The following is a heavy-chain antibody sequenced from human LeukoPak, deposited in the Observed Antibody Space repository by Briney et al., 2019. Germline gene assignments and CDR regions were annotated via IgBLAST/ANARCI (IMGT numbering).Heavy chain of an antibody. CDR1: GFTFSSYA. D-gene: IGHD3-10*01. V-gene: IGHV3-23*01. CDR3: AKSPNYYGSGSYQWLDY. CDR2: ISGSGGST. Sequence: PGGSLRLSCAASGFTFSSYAMSWVRQAPGKGLEWVSAISGSGGSTYYADSVKGRFTISRDNSKNTLYLQMNSLRAEDTAVYYCAKSPNYYGSGSYQWLDYWGQGTLVTVSS. J-gene: IGHJ4*02.